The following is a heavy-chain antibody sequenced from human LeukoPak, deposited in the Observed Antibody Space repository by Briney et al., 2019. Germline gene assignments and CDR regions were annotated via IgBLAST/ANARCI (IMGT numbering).Heavy chain of an antibody. CDR2: IYHSGST. V-gene: IGHV4-30-2*01. CDR3: ARTSVLLFLEWLPHPHYFDY. CDR1: GGSISSGGYY. Sequence: SETLSLTSTVSGGSISSGGYYWSWIRQPPGKGLEWIGYIYHSGSTYYNPSLKSRVTISVDRSKNQFSLKLSSVTAADTAVYYCARTSVLLFLEWLPHPHYFDYWGQGTLVTVSS. J-gene: IGHJ4*02. D-gene: IGHD3-3*01.